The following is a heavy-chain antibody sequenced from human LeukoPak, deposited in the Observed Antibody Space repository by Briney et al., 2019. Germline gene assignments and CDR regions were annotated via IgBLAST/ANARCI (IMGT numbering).Heavy chain of an antibody. D-gene: IGHD3-22*01. CDR2: IIPIFGTA. CDR3: ASNGERYYHDSSGYHGGIFDY. CDR1: GRTFSSYA. Sequence: GASVKVSCKASGRTFSSYAISWVRQAPGQGLEWMGGIIPIFGTANYAQKFQGRVTITADESTSTAYMELSSLRSEDTAVYYCASNGERYYHDSSGYHGGIFDYWGQGTLVTVSS. V-gene: IGHV1-69*01. J-gene: IGHJ4*02.